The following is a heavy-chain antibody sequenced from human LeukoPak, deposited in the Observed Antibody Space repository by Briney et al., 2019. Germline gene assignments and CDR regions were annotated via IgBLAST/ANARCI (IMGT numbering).Heavy chain of an antibody. J-gene: IGHJ4*02. D-gene: IGHD5-18*01. Sequence: GASVKVSCKASGYTFTSYGISWVRQAPGQGLEWMGGIIPIFGTANYAQKFQGRVTITADESTSTAYMELSSLRSEDTAVYYCARGVGYSYGVNFDYWGQGTLVTVSS. V-gene: IGHV1-69*13. CDR1: GYTFTSYG. CDR3: ARGVGYSYGVNFDY. CDR2: IIPIFGTA.